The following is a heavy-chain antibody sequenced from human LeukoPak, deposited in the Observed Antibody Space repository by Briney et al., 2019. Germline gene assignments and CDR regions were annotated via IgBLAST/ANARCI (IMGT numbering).Heavy chain of an antibody. CDR2: ISGSGGST. CDR1: GFTFSSYA. CDR3: AKDRKEHDY. Sequence: GGSLRLSCAASGFTFSSYAMTWVRQAPGKGLEWVSVISGSGGSTYYADSVKGRFTISRDNSKNTLDLQMNSLRAEDTAVYYCAKDRKEHDYWGQGTLVTVSS. V-gene: IGHV3-23*01. J-gene: IGHJ4*02. D-gene: IGHD1-14*01.